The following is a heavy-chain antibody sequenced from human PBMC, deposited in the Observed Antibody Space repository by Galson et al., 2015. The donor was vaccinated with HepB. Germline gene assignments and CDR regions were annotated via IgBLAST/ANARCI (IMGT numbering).Heavy chain of an antibody. Sequence: SLRLSCAASGFTFSSYAMSWVRQAPGKGLEWVGRIKSKTDGGTTDYAAPVKGRFTISRDDSKNTLYLQMNSLKTEDTAVYYCTTRAPDSSGTVDAFDIWGQGTMVTVSS. J-gene: IGHJ3*02. CDR2: IKSKTDGGTT. CDR1: GFTFSSYA. CDR3: TTRAPDSSGTVDAFDI. D-gene: IGHD3-22*01. V-gene: IGHV3-15*01.